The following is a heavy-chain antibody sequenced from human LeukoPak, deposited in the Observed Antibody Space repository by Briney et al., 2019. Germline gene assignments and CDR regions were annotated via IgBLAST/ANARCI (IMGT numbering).Heavy chain of an antibody. D-gene: IGHD2-2*01. CDR2: ISSSGSTI. CDR3: ARDQSTNYYYYYMDV. CDR1: GFTFSAYT. V-gene: IGHV3-48*04. J-gene: IGHJ6*03. Sequence: GGSLRLSCAASGFTFSAYTMNWVRQAPGKGLEWVSYISSSGSTIYYADSVKGRFTISRDNAKNSLYLQMNSLRAEDTAVYYCARDQSTNYYYYYMDVWGKGTTVTISS.